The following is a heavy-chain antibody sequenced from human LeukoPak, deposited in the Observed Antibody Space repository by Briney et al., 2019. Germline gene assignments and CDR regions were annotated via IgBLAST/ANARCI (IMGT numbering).Heavy chain of an antibody. D-gene: IGHD2-15*01. CDR3: ARDLAPYCSGGRCSTFDY. J-gene: IGHJ4*02. CDR2: ISGSSSYI. V-gene: IGHV3-21*01. Sequence: GGSLRLSCAASGFTFSSYSMNWVRQAPGKGLEWVSSISGSSSYIYYADSVKGRFTISRDNAKNSLYLQMNSLRGEDTALYYCARDLAPYCSGGRCSTFDYWGQGTLVTVSS. CDR1: GFTFSSYS.